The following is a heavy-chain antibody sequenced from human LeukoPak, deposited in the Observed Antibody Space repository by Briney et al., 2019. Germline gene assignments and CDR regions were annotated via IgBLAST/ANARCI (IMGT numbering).Heavy chain of an antibody. CDR1: GGSFSGYY. V-gene: IGHV4-34*11. CDR2: IQNSVTSY. J-gene: IGHJ5*02. CDR3: VRSPQLDP. Sequence: SETLSLTCAVYGGSFSGYYWSWVRQPPGKGLEWIGYIQNSVTSYTDNPSLQSRVTISVDTSKNQFSLRVTSVTAADTAVYYCVRSPQLDPWGQGTLVTVSS.